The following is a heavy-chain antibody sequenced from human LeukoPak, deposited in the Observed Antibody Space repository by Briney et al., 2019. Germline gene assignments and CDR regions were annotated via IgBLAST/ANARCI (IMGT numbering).Heavy chain of an antibody. Sequence: GGSLRLSCAASGFTFSSYAMHWVRQAPGKGLEWVAVISYDGSNKYYADSVKGRFTISRDNSKNTLYLQMNSLRAEDTAVYYCARGGGIRWLQLGLDYWGQGTLVTVSS. J-gene: IGHJ4*02. D-gene: IGHD5-24*01. CDR1: GFTFSSYA. V-gene: IGHV3-30*04. CDR2: ISYDGSNK. CDR3: ARGGGIRWLQLGLDY.